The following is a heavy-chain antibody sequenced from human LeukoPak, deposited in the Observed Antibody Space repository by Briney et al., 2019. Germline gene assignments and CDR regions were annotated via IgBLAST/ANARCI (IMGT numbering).Heavy chain of an antibody. J-gene: IGHJ4*02. CDR3: ARDHCSSTSCYSDY. CDR2: INPSGGST. V-gene: IGHV1-46*01. D-gene: IGHD2-2*02. CDR1: GYTFTSYY. Sequence: ASVKVSCKASGYTFTSYYMHWVRQAPGQGLEWMGIINPSGGSTSYAQKFQGRVTMTRDMSTSTVYMELSSVRSEDTAVYYSARDHCSSTSCYSDYWGQGTLLTVS.